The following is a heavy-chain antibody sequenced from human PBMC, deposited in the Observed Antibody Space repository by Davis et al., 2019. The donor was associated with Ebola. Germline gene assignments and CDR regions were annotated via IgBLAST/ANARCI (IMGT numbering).Heavy chain of an antibody. V-gene: IGHV3-23*01. CDR2: ISGSGGST. CDR1: GFTFSSYA. Sequence: GESLKISCAASGFTFSSYAMSWVRQAPGKGLEWVSAISGSGGSTYYADSVKGRFTISRDNAKNSLYLQMNSLRAEDTAVYYCARAIAAAGWGQGTLVTVSS. J-gene: IGHJ4*02. D-gene: IGHD6-13*01. CDR3: ARAIAAAG.